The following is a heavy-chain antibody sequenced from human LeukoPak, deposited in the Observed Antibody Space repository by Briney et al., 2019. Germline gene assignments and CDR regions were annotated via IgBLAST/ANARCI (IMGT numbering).Heavy chain of an antibody. CDR3: AKDGKKHHGTGDYDK. Sequence: GGSLRLSCAASGFTFSSYAMSWVRQAPGKGLEWVSDISGSGGSTSYADSVKGRLTISRDNSKNTLYMQMNSLRAEDTAVYYCAKDGKKHHGTGDYDKWGQGTLVTVPS. D-gene: IGHD3-10*01. J-gene: IGHJ4*02. CDR2: ISGSGGST. CDR1: GFTFSSYA. V-gene: IGHV3-23*01.